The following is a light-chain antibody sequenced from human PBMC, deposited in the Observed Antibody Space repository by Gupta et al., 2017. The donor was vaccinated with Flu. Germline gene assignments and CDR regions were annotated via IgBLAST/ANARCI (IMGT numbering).Light chain of an antibody. J-gene: IGKJ5*01. CDR3: QQYNSYYT. CDR1: QSISSW. Sequence: IPMTQSPSTLSASVGDRVTIPCRASQSISSWLAWYQQKPGKAPKLLIYKASRGESGVPSRFSGSGYGTEFTLTSSSRQHDDFATYYGQQYNSYYTFGQGTXLEIK. CDR2: KAS. V-gene: IGKV1-5*03.